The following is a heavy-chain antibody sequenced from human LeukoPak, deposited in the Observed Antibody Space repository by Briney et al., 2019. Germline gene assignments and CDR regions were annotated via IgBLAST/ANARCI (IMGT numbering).Heavy chain of an antibody. Sequence: SVKVSCKASGGTFSSYAISWVRQAPGQGLEWMGGIIPIFGTANYAQKFQGRVTMTEDTSTDTAYMELSSLRSEDTAVYYCATDPIVVRYYGMDVWGQGTTVTVSS. CDR3: ATDPIVVRYYGMDV. D-gene: IGHD2-2*01. CDR1: GGTFSSYA. J-gene: IGHJ6*02. CDR2: IIPIFGTA. V-gene: IGHV1-69*06.